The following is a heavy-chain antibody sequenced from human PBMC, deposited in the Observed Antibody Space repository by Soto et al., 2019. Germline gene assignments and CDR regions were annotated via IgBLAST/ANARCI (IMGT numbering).Heavy chain of an antibody. D-gene: IGHD3-9*01. CDR2: IYYSGST. CDR3: ARVDYDILTGTRRWFDP. V-gene: IGHV4-59*01. CDR1: GGSISSYY. Sequence: PSETLSLTCTVSGGSISSYYWSWIRQPPGKGLEWIGYIYYSGSTNYNPSLKSRVTISVDTSKNQFSLKLSSVTAADTAVYYCARVDYDILTGTRRWFDPWGQGTLVTVS. J-gene: IGHJ5*02.